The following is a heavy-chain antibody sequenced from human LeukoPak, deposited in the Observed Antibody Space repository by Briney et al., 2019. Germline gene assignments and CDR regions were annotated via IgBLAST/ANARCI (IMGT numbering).Heavy chain of an antibody. D-gene: IGHD1-1*01. Sequence: GVPXXXESMXWVGQSPGKGVVWLSRISPDGSVINYADSVKGRFTISRDSAKNTLYLQMNSLRDEDTAVYYCASDVAYKFDYWGQGTLVTVSS. CDR3: ASDVAYKFDY. V-gene: IGHV3-74*01. CDR2: ISPDGSVI. J-gene: IGHJ4*02. CDR1: GVPXXXES.